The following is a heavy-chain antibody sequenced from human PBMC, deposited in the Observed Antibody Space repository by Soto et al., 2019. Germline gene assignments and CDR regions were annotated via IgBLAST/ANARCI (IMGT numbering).Heavy chain of an antibody. CDR2: INPDGSVA. CDR1: GFTFSSSW. V-gene: IGHV3-7*01. Sequence: GGSLRLSCAASGFTFSSSWMAWVRQAPGKGLEWVALINPDGSVASYVGSVRGRFIISRDNAENSLYLQMNSVSAEDTAVYYCSRDPGFGAIDYWGQGTLVTVSS. J-gene: IGHJ4*02. D-gene: IGHD3-10*01. CDR3: SRDPGFGAIDY.